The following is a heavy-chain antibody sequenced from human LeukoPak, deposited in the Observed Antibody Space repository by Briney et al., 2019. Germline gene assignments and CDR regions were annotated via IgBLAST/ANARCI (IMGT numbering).Heavy chain of an antibody. CDR2: INPNSGGT. J-gene: IGHJ6*03. Sequence: GASVKVSCKASGYTFTGYYMHWVQQAPGQGLEWMGWINPNSGGTNYAQKFQGRVTMTRDTSISTAYMELSRLRSDDTAVYYCARGHSSYYYYYMDVWGKGTTVTVSS. D-gene: IGHD1-26*01. CDR3: ARGHSSYYYYYMDV. CDR1: GYTFTGYY. V-gene: IGHV1-2*02.